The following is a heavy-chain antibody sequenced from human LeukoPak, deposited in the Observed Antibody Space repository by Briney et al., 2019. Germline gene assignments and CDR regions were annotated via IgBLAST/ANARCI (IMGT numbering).Heavy chain of an antibody. Sequence: GGSPRLSCAASGFTFSSYSMNWVRQAPGKGLEWVSSISSSSSYIYYADSVKGRFSISRDNAKNSLHLQMIRERAEDTAVYYCARVGAVAGDYWGQGTLVTVSS. CDR1: GFTFSSYS. J-gene: IGHJ4*02. CDR3: ARVGAVAGDY. D-gene: IGHD6-19*01. CDR2: ISSSSSYI. V-gene: IGHV3-21*01.